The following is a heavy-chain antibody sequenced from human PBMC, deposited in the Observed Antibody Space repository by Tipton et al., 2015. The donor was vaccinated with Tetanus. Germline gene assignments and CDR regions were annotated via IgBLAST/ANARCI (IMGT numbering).Heavy chain of an antibody. J-gene: IGHJ2*01. V-gene: IGHV4-34*01. CDR1: GGSFSAYY. CDR3: ARGGSYSYGPRGFDL. Sequence: LRLSCAVYGGSFSAYYWSWIRQSPGKGLEWIGEINHSGSTTYSPSLKSRVTISVDTPKNQFSLKLTSLTVADTAVYYCARGGSYSYGPRGFDLWGRGTLVTFSS. D-gene: IGHD5-18*01. CDR2: INHSGST.